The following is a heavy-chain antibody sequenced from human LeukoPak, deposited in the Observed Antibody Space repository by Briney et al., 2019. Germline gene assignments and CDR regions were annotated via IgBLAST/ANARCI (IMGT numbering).Heavy chain of an antibody. CDR1: GFTFSSYA. Sequence: PGGSLRLSCAASGFTFSSYAMHWVRQAPGKGLEWVAVISYDGSNKYYADSVKGRFTISRDNSKNTLYLQMNSLRAEDTAVYYCAKETYYYDSSGYPVPIFDYWGQGTLVTVSS. J-gene: IGHJ4*02. CDR2: ISYDGSNK. CDR3: AKETYYYDSSGYPVPIFDY. V-gene: IGHV3-30-3*01. D-gene: IGHD3-22*01.